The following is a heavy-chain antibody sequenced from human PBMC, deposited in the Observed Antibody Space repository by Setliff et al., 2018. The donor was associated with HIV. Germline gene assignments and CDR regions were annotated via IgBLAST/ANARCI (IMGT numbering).Heavy chain of an antibody. Sequence: PGGSLRLSCVGSGFTFSLHRMVWVRQTPEKGLEWLAAIGPGGVGKHYVDSMMGRFTISRDNPKNSLYLQMDNLRVEDTAIYYCARRRVANTGWGDLDLWGQGSSVTVSS. V-gene: IGHV3-7*01. CDR1: GFTFSLHR. CDR2: IGPGGVGK. D-gene: IGHD3-16*01. J-gene: IGHJ4*02. CDR3: ARRRVANTGWGDLDL.